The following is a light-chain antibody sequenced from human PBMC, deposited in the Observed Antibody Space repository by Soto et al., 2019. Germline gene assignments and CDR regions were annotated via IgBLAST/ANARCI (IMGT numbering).Light chain of an antibody. V-gene: IGLV2-23*01. J-gene: IGLJ1*01. CDR2: EAT. Sequence: QSALTRPASVSGSPGQSITISCTGTSSDVGSYNLVSWYQQHPDKAPQLIIFEATQRPSGVSSRFSGSKSGNTASLTISGLQAEDEADYYCCSYAGSSTLYVFGTGTKVTVL. CDR1: SSDVGSYNL. CDR3: CSYAGSSTLYV.